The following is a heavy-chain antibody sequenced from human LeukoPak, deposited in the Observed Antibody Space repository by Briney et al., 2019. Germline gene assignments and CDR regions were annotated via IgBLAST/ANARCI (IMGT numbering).Heavy chain of an antibody. CDR1: GGSISSSSYY. CDR2: IYYSGST. D-gene: IGHD2-2*01. Sequence: SETLSLTCTVSGGSISSSSYYWGWIRQPPGKGLEWIGSIYYSGSTYYNPSLKSRVTISVDTSKNQFSLKLSSVTAADTAVYYCARRAYCSSTGCYWNDYWGQGTLVTVSS. J-gene: IGHJ4*02. V-gene: IGHV4-39*01. CDR3: ARRAYCSSTGCYWNDY.